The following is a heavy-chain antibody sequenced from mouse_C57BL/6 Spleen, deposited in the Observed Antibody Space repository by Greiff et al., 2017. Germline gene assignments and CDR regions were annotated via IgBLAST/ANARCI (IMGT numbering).Heavy chain of an antibody. D-gene: IGHD2-4*01. Sequence: DVHLVESGGDLVKPGGSLKLSCAASGFTFSSYGMSWVRQTPDKRLEWVATISSGGSYTYYPDSVKGRFTISRDNAKNTLYLQMSSLKSEDTAMYYCAREDDYDSAWFAYWGQGTLVTVSA. J-gene: IGHJ3*01. V-gene: IGHV5-6*01. CDR1: GFTFSSYG. CDR3: AREDDYDSAWFAY. CDR2: ISSGGSYT.